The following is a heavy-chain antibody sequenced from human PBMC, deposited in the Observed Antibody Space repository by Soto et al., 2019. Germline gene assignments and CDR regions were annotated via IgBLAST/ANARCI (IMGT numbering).Heavy chain of an antibody. CDR3: ARILMNYYRLDY. CDR1: GGSFSGYY. Sequence: SETLSLTCAVYGGSFSGYYWGWVRQPPGKGLEWIGHIYYSGSTYYNPSLKSRAGISVDSSKSQVSLKLTSVTAADTAVYFCARILMNYYRLDYWGQGALVTVSS. D-gene: IGHD3-10*01. CDR2: IYYSGST. J-gene: IGHJ4*02. V-gene: IGHV4-30-4*01.